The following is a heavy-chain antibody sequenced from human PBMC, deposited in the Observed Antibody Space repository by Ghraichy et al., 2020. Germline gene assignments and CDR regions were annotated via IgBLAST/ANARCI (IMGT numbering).Heavy chain of an antibody. V-gene: IGHV3-23*01. CDR3: AKDKRAVTTTWSYWYFDL. J-gene: IGHJ2*01. D-gene: IGHD4-17*01. CDR1: GFTFSSYA. Sequence: GESLNISCAASGFTFSSYAMSWVRQAPGKGLEWVSAISGSGGSTYYADSVKCRFTISRDNSKNTLYLQMNSLRAEDTAVYYCAKDKRAVTTTWSYWYFDLWGRGTLVTVSS. CDR2: ISGSGGST.